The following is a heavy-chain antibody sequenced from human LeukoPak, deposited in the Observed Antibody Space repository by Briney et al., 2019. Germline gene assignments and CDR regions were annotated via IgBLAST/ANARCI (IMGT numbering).Heavy chain of an antibody. Sequence: GGSLRLSCAASGFTFSGYSMNWVRQAPGKGLEWVSYISSSSNTIYYADSVKGRFTISRDNAKNSLYQQMNSLRAEDTAVYYCARGRRVEYDKMDNVLRYFVGEVRAPHYFDYWGQGTLVTVSS. V-gene: IGHV3-48*01. D-gene: IGHD3-9*01. CDR2: ISSSSNTI. CDR1: GFTFSGYS. J-gene: IGHJ4*02. CDR3: ARGRRVEYDKMDNVLRYFVGEVRAPHYFDY.